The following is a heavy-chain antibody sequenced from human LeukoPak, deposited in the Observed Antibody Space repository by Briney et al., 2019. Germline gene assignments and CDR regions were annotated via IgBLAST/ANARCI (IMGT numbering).Heavy chain of an antibody. Sequence: GGSLRLSCAASGFTFSSYSMNWVRQAPGKGLGWVSSISSSSSYIYYADSVKGRFTISRDNAKNSLYLQMNSLRAEDTAVYYCAREGVTGTWFDPWGQGTLVTVSS. CDR2: ISSSSSYI. CDR1: GFTFSSYS. J-gene: IGHJ5*02. V-gene: IGHV3-21*01. D-gene: IGHD1-20*01. CDR3: AREGVTGTWFDP.